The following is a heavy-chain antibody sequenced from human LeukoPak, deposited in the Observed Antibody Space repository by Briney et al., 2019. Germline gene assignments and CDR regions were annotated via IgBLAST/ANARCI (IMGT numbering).Heavy chain of an antibody. V-gene: IGHV4-34*01. CDR2: INHSGST. CDR1: GGSFSGYY. D-gene: IGHD2-15*01. Sequence: SETLSLTCAVYGGSFSGYYWSWIRQPPGKGLEWIGEINHSGSTNYNPSLKSRVTISVDTSKNQFSLKLSSVTAADTAVYYCARAPIVVVVAATPASHWFDPWGQGTLVTVSS. CDR3: ARAPIVVVVAATPASHWFDP. J-gene: IGHJ5*02.